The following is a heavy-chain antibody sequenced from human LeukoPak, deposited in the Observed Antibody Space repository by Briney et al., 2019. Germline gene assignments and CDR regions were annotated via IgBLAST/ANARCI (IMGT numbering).Heavy chain of an antibody. Sequence: ASVKVSCKASGYTFTSYGISWVRQAPGQGLEWMGWISAYNGNTNYAQKLQGRVTMTTDTSTSTAYTELRSLRSDDTAVYYCARSPKGSSGWYSGYFQHWGQGTLVTVSS. V-gene: IGHV1-18*01. J-gene: IGHJ1*01. D-gene: IGHD6-19*01. CDR3: ARSPKGSSGWYSGYFQH. CDR1: GYTFTSYG. CDR2: ISAYNGNT.